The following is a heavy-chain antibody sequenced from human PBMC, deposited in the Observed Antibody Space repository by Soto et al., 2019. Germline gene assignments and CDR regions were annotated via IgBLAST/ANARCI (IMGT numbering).Heavy chain of an antibody. CDR2: IYWDDDK. J-gene: IGHJ4*02. CDR1: GFSLSTSGVG. Sequence: QITLMESGPTLVQPTQTLTLPCTFSGFSLSTSGVGVGWIRQPPGKALEWLALIYWDDDKRYSPSLKSRLTIPKDISKNRVVLTLTNMDAVDTATYYCAHSGIRGAGVYYWGQGALVTVSS. D-gene: IGHD3-10*01. V-gene: IGHV2-5*02. CDR3: AHSGIRGAGVYY.